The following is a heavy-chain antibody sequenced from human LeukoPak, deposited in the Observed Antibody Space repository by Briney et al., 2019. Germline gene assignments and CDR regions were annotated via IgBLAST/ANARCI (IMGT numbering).Heavy chain of an antibody. Sequence: GGSLRLSCAASGFTFSSYGMHWVRQAPGKGLEWVAFIRYDGSNKYYADSVKGRFTISRDNSKNTLYLQMNSLRAEDTAVYYCATWGLVGAPCFDYWGQGTLVTVSS. CDR1: GFTFSSYG. CDR2: IRYDGSNK. CDR3: ATWGLVGAPCFDY. D-gene: IGHD1-26*01. V-gene: IGHV3-30*02. J-gene: IGHJ4*02.